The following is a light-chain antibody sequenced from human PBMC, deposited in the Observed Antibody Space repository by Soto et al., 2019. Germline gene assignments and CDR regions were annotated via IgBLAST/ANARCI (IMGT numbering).Light chain of an antibody. J-gene: IGKJ2*01. V-gene: IGKV4-1*01. Sequence: DIVMTQSPDSLAVSLGERATINCKSSQSLLYSSNNKKYLAWFQQKPGQPPKLFIYWASTRESGVPDRFSASGSGTDFTLTISSLQAEDGAVYYCQQYYNIPYTFGQGTKLEIK. CDR3: QQYYNIPYT. CDR2: WAS. CDR1: QSLLYSSNNKKY.